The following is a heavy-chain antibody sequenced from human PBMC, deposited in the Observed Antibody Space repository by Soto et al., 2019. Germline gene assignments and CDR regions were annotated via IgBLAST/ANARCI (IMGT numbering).Heavy chain of an antibody. J-gene: IGHJ4*02. D-gene: IGHD6-13*01. CDR3: AREVTAAGFDY. V-gene: IGHV4-59*01. Sequence: QVQLQESGPGLVKPSETLSLTCTVSGGSIIGYYWSWIRQSPGKGLEWIGFFYHSGSTNYYPSLKSRVTISVDTSKNQFSLNLSSVTAADTAVYYCAREVTAAGFDYWGRGTLVTVSS. CDR2: FYHSGST. CDR1: GGSIIGYY.